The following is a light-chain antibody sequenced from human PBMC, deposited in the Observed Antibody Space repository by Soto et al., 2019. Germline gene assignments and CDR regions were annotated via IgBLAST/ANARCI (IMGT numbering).Light chain of an antibody. J-gene: IGKJ1*01. CDR3: QQYYSAPTWT. V-gene: IGKV4-1*01. CDR1: HTFLDSSNNKDY. Sequence: IVMTQSPDSLAVSLGERATINCKSSHTFLDSSNNKDYLAWYQQKPGQPPKLLIYWASAREFGVPDRFSGSGSETDFTLTISSLQAEDVAVYYCQQYYSAPTWTFGQGTKVDIK. CDR2: WAS.